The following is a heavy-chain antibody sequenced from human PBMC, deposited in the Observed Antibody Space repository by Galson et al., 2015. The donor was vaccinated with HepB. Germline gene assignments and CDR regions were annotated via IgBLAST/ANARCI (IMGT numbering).Heavy chain of an antibody. V-gene: IGHV4-59*01. CDR1: GGSISSSF. CDR2: IYYSGST. Sequence: ETLSLTCTVSGGSISSSFWSWIRRPPGKGLEWIGYIYYSGSTSYNPSLKSRVTISVDTSKNQFSLNLSSVTAADTAVYYCASQTYYYSGMDVWGPGTTVTVSS. J-gene: IGHJ6*02. CDR3: ASQTYYYSGMDV.